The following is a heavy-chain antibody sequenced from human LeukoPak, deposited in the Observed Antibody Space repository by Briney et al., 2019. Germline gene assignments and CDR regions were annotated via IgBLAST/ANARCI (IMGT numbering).Heavy chain of an antibody. Sequence: ASVKVSCKASGYTFTSYAMHWVRQAPGQRLEWMGWINAGNGNTKYSQEFQGRVTITADKSTSTAYMELSSLRSEDTAVYYCARAEYYYGSGSYSQKGYYYYYMDVWGKGTTVTVSS. CDR2: INAGNGNT. V-gene: IGHV1-3*03. D-gene: IGHD3-10*01. J-gene: IGHJ6*03. CDR3: ARAEYYYGSGSYSQKGYYYYYMDV. CDR1: GYTFTSYA.